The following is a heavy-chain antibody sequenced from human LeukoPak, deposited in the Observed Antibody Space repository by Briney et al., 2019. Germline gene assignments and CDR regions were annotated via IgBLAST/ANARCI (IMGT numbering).Heavy chain of an antibody. CDR2: INPNSGGT. D-gene: IGHD2-15*01. CDR1: GYTFTSYD. Sequence: GASVKVSCKASGYTFTSYDINWVRQAPGQGLEWMGWINPNSGGTNYAQKFQGRVTMTRDTSISTAYMELSRLRSDDTAVYYCARGYCSGGSCYAYLDYWGQGTLVTVSS. CDR3: ARGYCSGGSCYAYLDY. V-gene: IGHV1-2*02. J-gene: IGHJ4*02.